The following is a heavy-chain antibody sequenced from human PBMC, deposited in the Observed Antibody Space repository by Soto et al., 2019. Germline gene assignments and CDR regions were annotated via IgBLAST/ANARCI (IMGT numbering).Heavy chain of an antibody. D-gene: IGHD4-17*01. CDR1: GGSLTSNSYY. Sequence: TSETLSLTCTVSGGSLTSNSYYWGWIRQPPGKGLEWIGSFYYSQSTYFNPSLKSRVTISVETSKNQYSLKPSAVTAADTAVYYCARRSTVTYDYWGQGILVTVSS. CDR3: ARRSTVTYDY. CDR2: FYYSQST. J-gene: IGHJ4*02. V-gene: IGHV4-39*01.